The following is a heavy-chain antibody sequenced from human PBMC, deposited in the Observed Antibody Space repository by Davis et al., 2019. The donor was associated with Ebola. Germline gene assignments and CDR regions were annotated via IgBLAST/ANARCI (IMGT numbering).Heavy chain of an antibody. J-gene: IGHJ1*01. V-gene: IGHV3-53*01. Sequence: GESLKISCAASGFNVGSNYMSWVRQAPGKGLEWVSVIYKSGDIYYADSVRGRFTISRDTSKNTVFLEMNSLRAEDTAVYYCARGDGYNFFCHWGQGTLVTVSS. CDR2: IYKSGDI. CDR3: ARGDGYNFFCH. CDR1: GFNVGSNY. D-gene: IGHD5-24*01.